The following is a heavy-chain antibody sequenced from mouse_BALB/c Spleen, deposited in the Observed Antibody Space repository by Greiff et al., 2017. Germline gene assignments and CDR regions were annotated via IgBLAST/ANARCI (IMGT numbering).Heavy chain of an antibody. CDR3: ARGVWFAY. J-gene: IGHJ3*01. Sequence: DVKLVESGGGLVQPGGSLKLSCAASGFTFSSYGMSWVRQTPDKRLELVATINSNGGSTYYPDSVKGRFTISRDNARNILYLQMSSLRSEDTAMYDCARGVWFAYWGQGTLVTGSA. V-gene: IGHV5-6-3*01. CDR1: GFTFSSYG. CDR2: INSNGGST.